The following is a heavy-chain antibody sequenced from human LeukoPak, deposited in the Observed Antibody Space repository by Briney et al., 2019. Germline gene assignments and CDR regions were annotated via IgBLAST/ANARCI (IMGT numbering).Heavy chain of an antibody. CDR1: GGSISSSSYY. CDR3: ARGVSGERYSGYDSSNYYMDV. V-gene: IGHV4-39*07. CDR2: IYYSGST. D-gene: IGHD5-12*01. Sequence: SETLCLTCTVSGGSISSSSYYWGWIRQPPGKGLEWIGSIYYSGSTYYNPSLKSRVTISVDTSKNQFSLKLSSVTAADTAVYYCARGVSGERYSGYDSSNYYMDVWGKGTTVTVSS. J-gene: IGHJ6*03.